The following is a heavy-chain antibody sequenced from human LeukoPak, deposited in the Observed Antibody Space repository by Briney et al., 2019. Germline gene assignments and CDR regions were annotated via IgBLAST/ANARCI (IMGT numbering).Heavy chain of an antibody. CDR3: ARGEQQLVQDAFDI. V-gene: IGHV4-59*08. CDR1: GGSISSYY. J-gene: IGHJ3*02. CDR2: IYYSGST. D-gene: IGHD6-13*01. Sequence: SETLSLTCTVSGGSISSYYWSWIRQPPGKGLEWIGYIYYSGSTNYNPSLKSRVSISVDTSKNQFSLKLSSVTAADTAVYYCARGEQQLVQDAFDIWGQGTMVTVSS.